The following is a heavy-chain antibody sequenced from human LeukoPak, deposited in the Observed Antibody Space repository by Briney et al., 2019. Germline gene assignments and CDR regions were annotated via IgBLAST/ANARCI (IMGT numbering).Heavy chain of an antibody. CDR1: GFTFSRYA. CDR3: ASAPYGSGTFLDY. J-gene: IGHJ4*02. Sequence: HPGGSLRLSCAVSGFTFSRYAMHWVRQAPGKGLEWVAVIWYDGSDKYSADSVKGRFTISRDNSKNTLYLQMNSLRAEDTAVYYCASAPYGSGTFLDYWGQGTLVTVSS. V-gene: IGHV3-33*08. CDR2: IWYDGSDK. D-gene: IGHD3-10*01.